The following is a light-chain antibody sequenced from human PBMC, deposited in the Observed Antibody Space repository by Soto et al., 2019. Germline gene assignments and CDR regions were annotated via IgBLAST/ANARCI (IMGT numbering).Light chain of an antibody. Sequence: QLVLTQSSSASASLGSSVKLTCTLSSGHSSYIIAWHQQQPGKAPRYLMKLEGRGSYNKGSGVPDRFSGSSSGADRYLTISHLPFEDEANYYCETWDSNPRVFGGGTKLTVL. V-gene: IGLV4-60*02. J-gene: IGLJ2*01. CDR2: LEGRGSY. CDR3: ETWDSNPRV. CDR1: SGHSSYI.